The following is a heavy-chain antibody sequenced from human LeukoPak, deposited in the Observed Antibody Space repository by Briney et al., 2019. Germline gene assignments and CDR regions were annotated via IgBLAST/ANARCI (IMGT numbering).Heavy chain of an antibody. CDR3: AKAPPYKKYFDY. CDR2: INNDGSYI. Sequence: PGGSLRLSCAASGFTFSPAWMHWVRHAPGKGLEWVSRINNDGSYINYAASVKGRFTISRDNAKTTLSLQMNSLRAEDTAVYYCAKAPPYKKYFDYWGQGTLVTVSS. V-gene: IGHV3-74*01. J-gene: IGHJ4*02. CDR1: GFTFSPAW. D-gene: IGHD1-1*01.